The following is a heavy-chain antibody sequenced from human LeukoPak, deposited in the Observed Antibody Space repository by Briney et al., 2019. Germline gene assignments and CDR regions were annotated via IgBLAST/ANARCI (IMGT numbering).Heavy chain of an antibody. Sequence: GGSLRLSCAASGFSFGSYAMHWVRQAPGKGPEWVAMISHDESKKEYADSVKGRFASSRDNYKNTLYLHMNSLRAEDTAVYYCVSLPYCSRISCSDYFYGTDVWGQGTTVIVSS. V-gene: IGHV3-30*09. D-gene: IGHD4-11*01. CDR3: VSLPYCSRISCSDYFYGTDV. CDR1: GFSFGSYA. J-gene: IGHJ6*02. CDR2: ISHDESKK.